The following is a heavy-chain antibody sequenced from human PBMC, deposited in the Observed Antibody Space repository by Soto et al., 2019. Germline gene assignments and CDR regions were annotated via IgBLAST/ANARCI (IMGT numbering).Heavy chain of an antibody. Sequence: ASVKVSCKDSGGTLSSYAISWVRQAPGQGLEWMGGIIPIFGTANYAQKFQGRVTITADESTSTAYMELSSLRSEDTAVYYCARDSYYDSSGSLTPDAFDIWGQGTMVTVSS. CDR3: ARDSYYDSSGSLTPDAFDI. J-gene: IGHJ3*02. D-gene: IGHD3-22*01. CDR1: GGTLSSYA. V-gene: IGHV1-69*13. CDR2: IIPIFGTA.